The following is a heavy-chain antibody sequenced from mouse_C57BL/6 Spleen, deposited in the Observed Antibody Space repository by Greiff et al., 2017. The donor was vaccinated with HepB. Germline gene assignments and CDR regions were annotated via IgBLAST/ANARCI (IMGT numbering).Heavy chain of an antibody. Sequence: QVQLQQPGAELVKPGASVKLSCKASGYTFTSYWMQWVKQRPGQGLEWIGEIDPSDSYTNYNQKFKGKATLTVDTASSTADMQLSSLTSEDSAVYYGARSYTYYFDYWGQGTTLTVSS. CDR2: IDPSDSYT. CDR1: GYTFTSYW. J-gene: IGHJ2*01. V-gene: IGHV1-50*01. D-gene: IGHD2-10*01. CDR3: ARSYTYYFDY.